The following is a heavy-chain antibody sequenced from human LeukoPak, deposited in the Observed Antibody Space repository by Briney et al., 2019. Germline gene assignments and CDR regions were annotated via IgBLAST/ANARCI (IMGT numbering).Heavy chain of an antibody. J-gene: IGHJ4*02. Sequence: GASVKVSCKVSGYTLTELSMHWVRQAPGKGLEWMGGFDPEDGETIYAQKFQGRVTITADESTSTAYMELSSLRSEDTAVYYCARDSGRYLDYWGQGTLVTVSS. D-gene: IGHD3-10*01. CDR2: FDPEDGET. V-gene: IGHV1-24*01. CDR3: ARDSGRYLDY. CDR1: GYTLTELS.